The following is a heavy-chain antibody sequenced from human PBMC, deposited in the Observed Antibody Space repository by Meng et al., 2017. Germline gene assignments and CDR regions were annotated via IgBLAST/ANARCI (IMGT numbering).Heavy chain of an antibody. J-gene: IGHJ4*02. V-gene: IGHV3-21*01. CDR1: GFTFSSYS. CDR3: ARAKGRDGYNFG. D-gene: IGHD5-24*01. Sequence: SCAASGFTFSSYSMNWVRQAPGKGLEWVSSISSSSSYIYYADSVKGRFTISRDNAKNSLYLQMNSLRAEDTAVYYCARAKGRDGYNFGWGQGTLVTVSS. CDR2: ISSSSSYI.